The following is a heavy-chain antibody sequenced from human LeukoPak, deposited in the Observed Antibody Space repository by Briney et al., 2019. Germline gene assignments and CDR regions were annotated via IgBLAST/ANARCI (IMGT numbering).Heavy chain of an antibody. CDR3: AKDRGIVVVPAATDAFDI. V-gene: IGHV3-9*01. CDR2: ISWNSGSI. CDR1: GFTFDDYA. Sequence: PGRSLRLSCAASGFTFDDYAMHWGRQAPGKGLEWVSGISWNSGSIGYAHSVKGRFTISRDNAKNSLYLEMNSLRAEDTALYYCAKDRGIVVVPAATDAFDIWGQGTMVTVSS. J-gene: IGHJ3*02. D-gene: IGHD2-2*01.